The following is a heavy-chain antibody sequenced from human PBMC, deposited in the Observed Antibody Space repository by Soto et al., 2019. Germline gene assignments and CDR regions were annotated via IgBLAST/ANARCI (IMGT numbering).Heavy chain of an antibody. CDR1: GFTFNSYG. J-gene: IGHJ6*02. CDR3: ARIGVTVTVDYYHYGMDV. CDR2: IWYDGSNK. V-gene: IGHV3-33*01. Sequence: QVQLVESGGGVVQTGRSLRLSCAASGFTFNSYGMHWVRQAPGKGLEWVAVIWYDGSNKYYADSVKGRFTISRDNSKNTLYLQMNSLRAEDTAVYYCARIGVTVTVDYYHYGMDVWGQGTTVTVSS. D-gene: IGHD2-21*02.